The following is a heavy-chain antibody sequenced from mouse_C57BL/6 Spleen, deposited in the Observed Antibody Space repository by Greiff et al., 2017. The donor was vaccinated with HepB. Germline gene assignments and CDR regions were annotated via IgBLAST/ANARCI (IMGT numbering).Heavy chain of an antibody. Sequence: VKLQESGAELVRPGTSVKVSCKASGYAFTNYLIEWVKQRPGQGLEWIGVINPGSGGTNYNEKFKGKATPTADKSSSTAYMQLSSLTSEDSAVYFCARSSYVPLDYWGQGTTLTVSS. CDR2: INPGSGGT. V-gene: IGHV1-54*01. CDR3: ARSSYVPLDY. J-gene: IGHJ2*01. CDR1: GYAFTNYL. D-gene: IGHD1-1*01.